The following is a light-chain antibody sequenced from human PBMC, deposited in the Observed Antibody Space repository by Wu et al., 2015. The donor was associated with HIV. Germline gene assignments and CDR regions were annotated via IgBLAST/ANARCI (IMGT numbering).Light chain of an antibody. CDR2: RSS. CDR1: QSVSSH. J-gene: IGKJ2*01. V-gene: IGKV3-20*01. CDR3: QDYSRPNRT. Sequence: EIVLTQSPDTLSLSPGERATLSCRASQSVSSHLAWYQQKPGQAPRLLIYRSSSRATGIPDRFSGSGSGTDFTLTISRLEPEDFAVYYCQDYSRPNRTFGQGTNLEIK.